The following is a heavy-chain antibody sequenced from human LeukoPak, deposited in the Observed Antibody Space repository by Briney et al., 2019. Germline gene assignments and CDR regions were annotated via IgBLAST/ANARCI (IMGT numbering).Heavy chain of an antibody. V-gene: IGHV3-13*01. CDR2: IGTAGDT. CDR3: AKDSRYSSSWKYFDY. Sequence: SGGSLRLSCAASGFTFSSYDMHWVRQATGKGLEWVSAIGTAGDTYYPGSVKGRFTISRENAKNSLYLQMNSLRAGDTAVYYCAKDSRYSSSWKYFDYWGQGTLVTVSS. CDR1: GFTFSSYD. D-gene: IGHD6-13*01. J-gene: IGHJ4*02.